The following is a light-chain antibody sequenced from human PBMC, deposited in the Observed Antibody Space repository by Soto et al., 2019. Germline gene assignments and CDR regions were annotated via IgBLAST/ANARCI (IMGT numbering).Light chain of an antibody. V-gene: IGKV3-15*01. CDR3: QQYDNWPPLT. J-gene: IGKJ4*01. CDR2: RTS. Sequence: EIVMTQSPATLSVSPGERATLSCRASQSISSNLAWYQQKPGQAPRPLMFRTSSRATGVPARFSGSGSGTEFTLTISTLQSEDFAVYYCQQYDNWPPLTFGGGTKVDIK. CDR1: QSISSN.